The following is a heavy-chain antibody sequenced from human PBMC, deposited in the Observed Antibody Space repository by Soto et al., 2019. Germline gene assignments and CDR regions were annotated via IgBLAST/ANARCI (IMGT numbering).Heavy chain of an antibody. D-gene: IGHD6-13*01. CDR2: INPDSGGT. Sequence: ASVKVSCKASGYTFTGYYMHWVRQAPGQGLEWMGWINPDSGGTNYAQKFQGWVTMTRDTSISTAYMELSRLRSDDTAVYYCARETGIIAAAGRRGYYYYYYGMDVWG. J-gene: IGHJ6*02. CDR3: ARETGIIAAAGRRGYYYYYYGMDV. V-gene: IGHV1-2*04. CDR1: GYTFTGYY.